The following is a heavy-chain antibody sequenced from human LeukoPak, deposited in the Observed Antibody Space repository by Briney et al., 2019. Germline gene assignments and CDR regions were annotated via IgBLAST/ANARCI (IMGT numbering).Heavy chain of an antibody. Sequence: SETLSLTCTVSGGSISSGSYYWTWIRQPAGKGLEWIGRIYTSGSTNYNPSLKSRVTISVDTSKNQFSLKLSSVTAADTAVYYCARAKSHYDSSGYYFDYWGQGTLVTVSS. V-gene: IGHV4-61*02. CDR3: ARAKSHYDSSGYYFDY. CDR2: IYTSGST. D-gene: IGHD3-22*01. J-gene: IGHJ4*02. CDR1: GGSISSGSYY.